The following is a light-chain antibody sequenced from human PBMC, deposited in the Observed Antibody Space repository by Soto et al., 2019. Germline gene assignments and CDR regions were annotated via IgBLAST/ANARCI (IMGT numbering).Light chain of an antibody. V-gene: IGKV3-15*01. CDR1: QSVSIK. J-gene: IGKJ5*01. CDR3: QQYNNWPPIT. CDR2: DTS. Sequence: EIVXTQSPAXXXXSXLXXGXLSFRXSQSVSIKLAWYQQKPGQAPRLLIYDTSTRATGIPARFSGSGSGTEFTLTISSLQSEDFAVYYCQQYNNWPPITFGQGTRLEIK.